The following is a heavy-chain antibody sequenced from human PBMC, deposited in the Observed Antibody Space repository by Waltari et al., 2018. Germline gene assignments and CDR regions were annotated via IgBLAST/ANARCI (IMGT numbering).Heavy chain of an antibody. CDR2: INAGNGNT. D-gene: IGHD1-26*01. V-gene: IGHV1-3*01. J-gene: IGHJ4*02. CDR1: EYTFTSYA. CDR3: ARGRGYSGSFDTW. Sequence: QVQLVQSGAEVKKPGASVKVSCKASEYTFTSYAMHWVRQAPGQRLEWMGWINAGNGNTKYSQKFQGRVTITRNTSISTAYMELSSLRSEDTAVYYCARGRGYSGSFDTWGGQGTLVTVSS.